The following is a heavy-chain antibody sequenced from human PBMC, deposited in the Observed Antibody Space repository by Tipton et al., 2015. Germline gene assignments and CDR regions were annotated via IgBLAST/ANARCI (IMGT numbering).Heavy chain of an antibody. CDR1: GFTFDDYA. CDR3: AKDSTYDIYVPGFFDY. D-gene: IGHD3/OR15-3a*01. V-gene: IGHV3-9*01. J-gene: IGHJ4*02. CDR2: ISWNSGNI. Sequence: SLRLSCAASGFTFDDYAMHWVRQAPGRGLEGVSGISWNSGNIGYAGSVKGRFTISRDNAKNSLYLQMNSLRAEDTALYYCAKDSTYDIYVPGFFDYWGQGTLLTVSS.